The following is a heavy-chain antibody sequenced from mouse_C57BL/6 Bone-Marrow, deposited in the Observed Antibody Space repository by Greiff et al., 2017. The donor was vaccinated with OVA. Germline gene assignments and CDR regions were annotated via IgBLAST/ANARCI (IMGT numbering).Heavy chain of an antibody. V-gene: IGHV1-15*01. Sequence: QVQLQQSGAELVRPGASVTLSCKASGYTFTDYEMHWVKQTPVHGLEWIGAIDPETGGTAYNQKFKGKAILTADKSSSTAYMELRSLTSEDSAVYYCTRYAYYGSSPYYAMDYWGQGTSVTVSS. CDR2: IDPETGGT. D-gene: IGHD1-1*01. CDR1: GYTFTDYE. CDR3: TRYAYYGSSPYYAMDY. J-gene: IGHJ4*01.